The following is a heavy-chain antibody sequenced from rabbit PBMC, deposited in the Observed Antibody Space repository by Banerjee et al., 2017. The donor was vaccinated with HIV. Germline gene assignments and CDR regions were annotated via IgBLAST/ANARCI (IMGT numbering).Heavy chain of an antibody. CDR3: ARDLAGVTGWNFNL. J-gene: IGHJ4*01. V-gene: IGHV1S47*01. D-gene: IGHD4-1*01. CDR2: IYPDYGST. CDR1: GIDFSSYG. Sequence: QEQLVESGGGLVTLGGSLKLSCKASGIDFSSYGISWVRQAPGKGLEWIAYIYPDYGSTDYASWVNGRFTISLDNAQNTVFLLMTSLTAADTATYFCARDLAGVTGWNFNLWGPGTLVTVS.